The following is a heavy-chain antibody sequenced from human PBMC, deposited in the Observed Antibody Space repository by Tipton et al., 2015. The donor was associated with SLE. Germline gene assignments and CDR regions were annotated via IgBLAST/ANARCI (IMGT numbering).Heavy chain of an antibody. CDR3: ARENSINDFWSGYLYYFDY. Sequence: SLRLSCAASGFTVSSNYMSWVRQAPGKGLEWVSSISSSSSYIYYADSVKGRFTISRDNAKNSLYLQMNSLRAEDTAVYYRARENSINDFWSGYLYYFDYWGQGTLVTVSS. D-gene: IGHD3-3*01. V-gene: IGHV3-21*01. CDR2: ISSSSSYI. CDR1: GFTVSSNY. J-gene: IGHJ4*02.